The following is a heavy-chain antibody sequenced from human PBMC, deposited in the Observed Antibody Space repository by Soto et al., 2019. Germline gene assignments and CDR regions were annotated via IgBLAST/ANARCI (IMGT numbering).Heavy chain of an antibody. V-gene: IGHV4-34*01. Sequence: SETLSLTCAVYGGSFSGYYWSWIRQPPGKGLEWIGEINHSGSTNYNPSLKSRVTISVDTSKNQFSLKLSSVTAADTAVYYCARVGNYYGSGSYYKRASIDYWGQGTLVTVSS. J-gene: IGHJ4*02. CDR3: ARVGNYYGSGSYYKRASIDY. D-gene: IGHD3-10*01. CDR2: INHSGST. CDR1: GGSFSGYY.